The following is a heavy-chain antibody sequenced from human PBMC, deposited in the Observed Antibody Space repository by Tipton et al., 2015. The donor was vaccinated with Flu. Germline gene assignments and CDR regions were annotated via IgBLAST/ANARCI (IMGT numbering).Heavy chain of an antibody. CDR1: SGSFSGYF. CDR3: ARHTGDSVRGLIDY. Sequence: TLSLTCAVYSGSFSGYFWSWIRQPPGKGLEWIGEINHSGSTNYNPSLKSRVTISVDTSRNQFSLRLSSVTAADTAVYYCARHTGDSVRGLIDYWGQGTLVTVSS. CDR2: INHSGST. V-gene: IGHV4-34*01. D-gene: IGHD3-10*02. J-gene: IGHJ4*02.